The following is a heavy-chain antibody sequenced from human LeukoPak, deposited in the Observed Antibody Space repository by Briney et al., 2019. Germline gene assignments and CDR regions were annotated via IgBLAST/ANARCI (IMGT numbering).Heavy chain of an antibody. D-gene: IGHD6-13*01. CDR2: INSEGSTI. Sequence: GGSLRLSCAGSGITFSTYWMHWVRQAPGKGLVWVSRINSEGSTISYADSVKGRFTISRDNAKNSLYLQMNSLRAEDTAVYYCARLQLVDYWGQGTLVTVSS. J-gene: IGHJ4*02. CDR3: ARLQLVDY. CDR1: GITFSTYW. V-gene: IGHV3-74*01.